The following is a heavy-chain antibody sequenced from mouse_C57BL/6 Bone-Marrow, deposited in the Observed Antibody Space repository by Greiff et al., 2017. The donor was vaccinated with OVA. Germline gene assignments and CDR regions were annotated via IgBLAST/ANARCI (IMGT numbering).Heavy chain of an antibody. V-gene: IGHV1-69*01. J-gene: IGHJ3*01. CDR1: GYTFTSYW. D-gene: IGHD2-3*01. CDR3: AREDDGCYGWFGY. Sequence: QVQLQQPGAELVMPGASVKLSCKASGYTFTSYWMHWVKQRPGQGLEWLGEIDPSASYTNYNQKFKGKSTLTVDKSSSTAYMQLSSLTSEDSAVYCCAREDDGCYGWFGYWGQGTLVTVSA. CDR2: IDPSASYT.